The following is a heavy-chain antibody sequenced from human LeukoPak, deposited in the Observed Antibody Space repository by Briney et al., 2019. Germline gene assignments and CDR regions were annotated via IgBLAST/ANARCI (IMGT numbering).Heavy chain of an antibody. D-gene: IGHD4-23*01. V-gene: IGHV4-39*02. CDR2: LYYNGNT. J-gene: IGHJ6*03. CDR3: TRSSDFGGYYFYYYMDV. CDR1: GGSFSNNYN. Sequence: PSETLSLTCTVSGGSFSNNYNWDWIRQPPGKGLEWIGSLYYNGNTYYNPSLKSRLTISVDTSKSHLSLQLRSVTAEDTAVYFCTRSSDFGGYYFYYYMDVWGKGTTVSVSS.